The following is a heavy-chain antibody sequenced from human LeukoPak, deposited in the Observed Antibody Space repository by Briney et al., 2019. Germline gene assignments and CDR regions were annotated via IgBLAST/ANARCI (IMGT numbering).Heavy chain of an antibody. Sequence: SETLSLTCTVSGDSISSYYCSWIRQPPGKGLEWIGYIYYSGSTSYNPSLKSRVTISLDTSNNQFSLKLSSVTAADTAVYYCARVRVSGYGALDYWGQGTLVTVSS. D-gene: IGHD6-25*01. J-gene: IGHJ4*02. V-gene: IGHV4-59*01. CDR1: GDSISSYY. CDR3: ARVRVSGYGALDY. CDR2: IYYSGST.